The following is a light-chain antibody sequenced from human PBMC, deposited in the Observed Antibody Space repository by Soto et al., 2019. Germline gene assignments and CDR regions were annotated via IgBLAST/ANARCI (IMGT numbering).Light chain of an antibody. J-gene: IGLJ2*01. CDR2: EGN. CDR1: SSDVGTYNL. CDR3: CSYAPRRPLL. V-gene: IGLV2-23*01. Sequence: QSVLTQPASVSGSPGVSITISCTGTSSDVGTYNLVTWYQQHPGRVPKLILYEGNKRPSGVSSRFSASKSGNTASLTISGLQAEDEADYFCCSYAPRRPLLFGGGTKVTVL.